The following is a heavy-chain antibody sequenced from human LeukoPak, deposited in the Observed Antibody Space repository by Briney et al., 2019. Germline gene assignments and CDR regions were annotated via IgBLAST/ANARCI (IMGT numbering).Heavy chain of an antibody. Sequence: GGSLRLSCAASGFTFSSYSMNWVRQAPGKGLEWVSSISSSSSYIYYADSVKGRFTISRDNAKNSLYLQMNSLRAEDTAVYYCARDSFGDTSVHWGQGTLVTVSS. CDR3: ARDSFGDTSVH. CDR1: GFTFSSYS. J-gene: IGHJ4*02. CDR2: ISSSSSYI. V-gene: IGHV3-21*01. D-gene: IGHD4-17*01.